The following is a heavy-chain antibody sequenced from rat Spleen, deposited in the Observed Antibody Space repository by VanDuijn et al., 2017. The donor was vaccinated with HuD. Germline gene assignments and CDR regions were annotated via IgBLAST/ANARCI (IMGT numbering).Heavy chain of an antibody. V-gene: IGHV5-19*01. CDR2: ISPSGGST. CDR3: ARHEDYGGYSKDYFEY. Sequence: EVQLVESGGGLVQPGRSLKLSCAASGFTFSNYGMHWIRQAPTKGLEWVASISPSGGSTYHRDSVKGRFTISRDNAKSTLYLQMSSLRSEDTATYYCARHEDYGGYSKDYFEYWGQGVMVTVSS. CDR1: GFTFSNYG. J-gene: IGHJ2*01. D-gene: IGHD1-11*01.